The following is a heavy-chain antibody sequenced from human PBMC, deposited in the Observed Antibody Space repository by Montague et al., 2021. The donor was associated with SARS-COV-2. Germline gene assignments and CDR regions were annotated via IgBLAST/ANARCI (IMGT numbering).Heavy chain of an antibody. D-gene: IGHD6-25*01. CDR2: IDWDDDT. CDR1: GFSVSTSGLS. CDR3: ARIPEYSSGGGPDWYFDL. J-gene: IGHJ2*01. Sequence: PALVKPTQTLTLTCTFSGFSVSTSGLSVGWIRQPPGKALEWLALIDWDDDTYYSTSLKTRLAISKDTSKNQVVLTMTDMDPVDTGTYYCARIPEYSSGGGPDWYFDLWGRGTLVTVSS. V-gene: IGHV2-70*01.